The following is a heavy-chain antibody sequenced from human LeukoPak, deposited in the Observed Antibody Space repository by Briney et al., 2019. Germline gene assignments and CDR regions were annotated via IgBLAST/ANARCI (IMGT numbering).Heavy chain of an antibody. J-gene: IGHJ4*02. CDR3: AKSGYNRFDY. D-gene: IGHD5-24*01. CDR1: GFTFSSSA. Sequence: GGSLRLSCAASGFTFSSSAMSWVRQAPGKGLEWVSSISGSGSGGSTYYADSVKGRFTISRDNSKNTLYLRMNSLRAEDTAVYYCAKSGYNRFDYWGQGTLVTVSS. CDR2: ISGSGSGGST. V-gene: IGHV3-23*01.